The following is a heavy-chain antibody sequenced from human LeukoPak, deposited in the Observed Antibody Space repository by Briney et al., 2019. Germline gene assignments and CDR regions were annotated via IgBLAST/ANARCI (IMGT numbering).Heavy chain of an antibody. Sequence: SETLSLTCTVSGGSISSYYWSWIRQPPGKGLEWIGYTYYSGSTNYNPSLKSRVTISVDTSKNQFSLKLSSVNAADTAVYYCGRLRDSSSWYGRHYYYYGIDVWGQGTTVTVSS. CDR3: GRLRDSSSWYGRHYYYYGIDV. CDR1: GGSISSYY. CDR2: TYYSGST. V-gene: IGHV4-59*01. J-gene: IGHJ6*02. D-gene: IGHD6-13*01.